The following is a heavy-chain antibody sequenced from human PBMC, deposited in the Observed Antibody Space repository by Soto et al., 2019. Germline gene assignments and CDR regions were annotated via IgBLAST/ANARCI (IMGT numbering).Heavy chain of an antibody. J-gene: IGHJ6*03. V-gene: IGHV3-48*01. D-gene: IGHD6-6*01. CDR2: ISSSSSTI. CDR1: GFTFSSYS. Sequence: GGSLRLSCAASGFTFSSYSMNWVRQAPGKGLEWVSYISSSSSTIYYADSVKGRFTISRDNAKNSLYLQMNSLRAEDTAVYYCARSFSSSPRYYYYYMDVWGKGTTVTVSS. CDR3: ARSFSSSPRYYYYYMDV.